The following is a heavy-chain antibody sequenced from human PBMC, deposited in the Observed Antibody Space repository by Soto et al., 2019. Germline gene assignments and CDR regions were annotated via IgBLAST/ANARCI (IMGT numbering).Heavy chain of an antibody. CDR1: GYTFTSYG. CDR2: ISAYNGNT. CDR3: ARTYSSSWYSAFDI. D-gene: IGHD6-13*01. Sequence: ASVKVSCKASGYTFTSYGISWVRHAPGQGLEWMGWISAYNGNTNYAQKLQGRVTMTTDTSTSTAYMELRSLRSDDTAVYYCARTYSSSWYSAFDIWGQGTMVTVSS. V-gene: IGHV1-18*01. J-gene: IGHJ3*02.